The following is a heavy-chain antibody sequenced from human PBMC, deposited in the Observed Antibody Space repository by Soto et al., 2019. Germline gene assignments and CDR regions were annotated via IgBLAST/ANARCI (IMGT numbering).Heavy chain of an antibody. J-gene: IGHJ4*02. V-gene: IGHV1-46*01. CDR2: INPSDGNT. Sequence: ASVKVSCKASGYTFTSYYMHWVRQAPGQGLEWMGIINPSDGNTSYAPKFQGRVTITRDTSTSTAYMELSSLRSEDTAVYYCARDRSSSWYGDYWGQGTQVTVSS. D-gene: IGHD6-13*01. CDR1: GYTFTSYY. CDR3: ARDRSSSWYGDY.